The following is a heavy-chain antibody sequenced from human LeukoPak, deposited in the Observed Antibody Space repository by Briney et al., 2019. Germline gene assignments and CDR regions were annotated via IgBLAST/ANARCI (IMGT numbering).Heavy chain of an antibody. V-gene: IGHV3-30-3*01. J-gene: IGHJ4*02. CDR2: ISYDGSNK. CDR1: GFTFSSYA. CDR3: ATENPPDSSRFPNQKNDY. D-gene: IGHD3-22*01. Sequence: GGSLRLSCAASGFTFSSYAMHWVRQAPGKGLEWVAVISYDGSNKYYADSVKGRFTISRDNSKTTLYLQMNSLRAEDTAVYYCATENPPDSSRFPNQKNDYRGQGTLVTVSS.